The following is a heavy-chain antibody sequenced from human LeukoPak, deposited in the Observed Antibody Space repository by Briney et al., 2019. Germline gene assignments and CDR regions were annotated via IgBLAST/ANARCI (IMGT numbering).Heavy chain of an antibody. CDR1: GYIFTSHG. CDR2: INIYKGNT. CDR3: ARNSSGWYGYFDL. D-gene: IGHD6-25*01. J-gene: IGHJ2*01. Sequence: GASVKVSCKASGYIFTSHGLSWVRQAPGQGLEWMGWINIYKGNTNYAQKFQGRVTMTTDTSTSTAYMELRSLRSDDMAVYYCARNSSGWYGYFDLWGRGTLVTVSS. V-gene: IGHV1-18*03.